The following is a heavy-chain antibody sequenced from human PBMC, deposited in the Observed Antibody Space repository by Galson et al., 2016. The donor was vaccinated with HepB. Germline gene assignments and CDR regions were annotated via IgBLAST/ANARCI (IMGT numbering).Heavy chain of an antibody. CDR3: AKEHYFGSGSYFDN. CDR2: ISSRGGSAI. CDR1: GFTFSESY. V-gene: IGHV3-11*01. J-gene: IGHJ4*02. D-gene: IGHD3-10*01. Sequence: SLRLSCAASGFTFSESYMTWIRQAPGKGLEWVSSISSRGGSAIHYADSVKGRFTIPRDNAKNSLFLQMNSLRAEETAVYYCAKEHYFGSGSYFDNWGQGTLVTVSS.